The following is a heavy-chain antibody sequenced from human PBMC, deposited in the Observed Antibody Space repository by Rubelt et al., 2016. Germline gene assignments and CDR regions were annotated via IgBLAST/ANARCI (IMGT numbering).Heavy chain of an antibody. V-gene: IGHV3-23*04. J-gene: IGHJ6*02. CDR3: AKDRRYSSSRYAMDV. CDR2: ISGSGGYT. Sequence: EVQLVESGGGLVKPGGSLRLSCAASGFSFSIYGMNWVRQAPGKGLEWVSVISGSGGYTNYVDSVKGRFTISRDDSKNTLYLQMNSLRVEDTALYYCAKDRRYSSSRYAMDVWGQGTTVIVSS. D-gene: IGHD6-13*01. CDR1: GFSFSIYG.